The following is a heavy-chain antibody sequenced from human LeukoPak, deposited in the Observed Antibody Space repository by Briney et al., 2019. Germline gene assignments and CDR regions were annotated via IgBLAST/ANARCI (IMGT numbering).Heavy chain of an antibody. Sequence: GGSLRLSCAASGFTFSSYAMSWVRQAPGKGLEWVSAISGSGGSTYYADSVKGRFTISRDNSKNTLYLQMNSLRAEDTAVYYCAKDATPKQLVLGYFDYWGQGTLVTVSS. CDR2: ISGSGGST. J-gene: IGHJ4*02. V-gene: IGHV3-23*01. D-gene: IGHD6-6*01. CDR1: GFTFSSYA. CDR3: AKDATPKQLVLGYFDY.